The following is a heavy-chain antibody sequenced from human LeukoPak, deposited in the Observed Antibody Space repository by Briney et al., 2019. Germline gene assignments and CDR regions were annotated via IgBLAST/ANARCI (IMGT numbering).Heavy chain of an antibody. CDR3: ARESGVVVVVPRGRFDP. CDR1: GYTFTGYY. J-gene: IGHJ5*02. CDR2: INPNSGGT. V-gene: IGHV1-2*02. D-gene: IGHD2-2*01. Sequence: ASVKVSCKASGYTFTGYYMHWVRQAPGQGLEWMGWINPNSGGTNYAQKFQGRVTMTRDTSISTAYMELSRLGSDDTAVYYCARESGVVVVVPRGRFDPWGQGTLVTVSS.